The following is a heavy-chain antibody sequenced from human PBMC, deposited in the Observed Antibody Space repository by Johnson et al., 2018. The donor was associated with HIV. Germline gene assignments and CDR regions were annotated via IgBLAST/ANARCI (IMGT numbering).Heavy chain of an antibody. CDR1: GFTFDDYA. J-gene: IGHJ3*02. V-gene: IGHV3-9*01. Sequence: VQLVESGGVVVQPGGSLRLSCAASGFTFDDYAMHWVRQAPGKGLEWVSGISWKSGSIGYEDSVKARFTISRANAKNSLYLQMNSLRAEDTALYYCAKGIAARPAGAFDIWGQGTMVTVSS. D-gene: IGHD6-6*01. CDR2: ISWKSGSI. CDR3: AKGIAARPAGAFDI.